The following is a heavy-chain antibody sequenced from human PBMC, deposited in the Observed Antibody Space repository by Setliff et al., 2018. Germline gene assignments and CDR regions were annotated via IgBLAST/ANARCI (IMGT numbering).Heavy chain of an antibody. CDR2: IWNDGSTK. CDR1: GFTFSNYG. Sequence: PGGCLRLSCVASGFTFSNYGMHWVRQAQGKGLEWVALIWNDGSTKFYGDSVKGRFTISRDNSENTLYLQMNSLRGEDTAVYYCARNWATAQHYYYGMDVWGQGTTVTVSS. V-gene: IGHV3-33*01. CDR3: ARNWATAQHYYYGMDV. J-gene: IGHJ6*02. D-gene: IGHD2-21*02.